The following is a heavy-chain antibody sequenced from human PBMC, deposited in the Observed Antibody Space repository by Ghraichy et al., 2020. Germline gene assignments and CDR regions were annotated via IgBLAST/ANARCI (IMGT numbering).Heavy chain of an antibody. CDR2: IYYSGST. CDR3: ARQSQRYYYDSSGYFDY. D-gene: IGHD3-22*01. J-gene: IGHJ4*02. V-gene: IGHV4-39*01. CDR1: GGSISSSSYY. Sequence: SETLSLTCTVSGGSISSSSYYWGWIRQPPGKGLEWIGSIYYSGSTYYNPSLKSRVTIFVDTSKNQFSLKLNSVTAADTAVYYCARQSQRYYYDSSGYFDYWGQGTLVTVSS.